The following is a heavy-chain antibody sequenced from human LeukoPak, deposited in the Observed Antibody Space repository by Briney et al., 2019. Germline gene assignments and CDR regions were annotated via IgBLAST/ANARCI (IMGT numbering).Heavy chain of an antibody. Sequence: GGSLRLSCAASGFTFSSYAMSWVRQAPGKGLEWVSAISGSGGSTYYADSVKGRFTISRDNSKNTLYLQMNSLRAENTAVYYCAKDQTYSSGWFDYWGQGTLVTVSS. J-gene: IGHJ4*02. V-gene: IGHV3-23*01. D-gene: IGHD6-19*01. CDR3: AKDQTYSSGWFDY. CDR1: GFTFSSYA. CDR2: ISGSGGST.